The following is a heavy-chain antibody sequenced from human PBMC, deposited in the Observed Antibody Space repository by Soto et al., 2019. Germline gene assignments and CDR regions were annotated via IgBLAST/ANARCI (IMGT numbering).Heavy chain of an antibody. CDR2: IWYDGSNK. CDR1: GFTFSSYG. Sequence: PGGSLRLSCAASGFTFSSYGMHWVRQAPGKGLEWVAVIWYDGSNKYYADSVKGRFTISRDNSKNTLYLQMNSLRAEDTAVYYCARDYYDFGQTRGRGMDVWGQGTTVTVSS. CDR3: ARDYYDFGQTRGRGMDV. V-gene: IGHV3-33*01. D-gene: IGHD3-3*01. J-gene: IGHJ6*02.